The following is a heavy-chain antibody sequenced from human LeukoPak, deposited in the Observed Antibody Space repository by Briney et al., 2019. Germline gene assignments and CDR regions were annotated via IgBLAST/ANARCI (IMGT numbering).Heavy chain of an antibody. CDR2: INHSGST. D-gene: IGHD3-10*01. V-gene: IGHV4-34*01. CDR3: ARDYYGSGSIWFDP. J-gene: IGHJ5*02. Sequence: SETLSLTCAVYGGSFSGYYWSWIRQPPGKGLEWIGEINHSGSTNYNPSLKSRVTISVDTSKNQFSLKLSSVTAADTAVYYCARDYYGSGSIWFDPWGQGTLVTVSS. CDR1: GGSFSGYY.